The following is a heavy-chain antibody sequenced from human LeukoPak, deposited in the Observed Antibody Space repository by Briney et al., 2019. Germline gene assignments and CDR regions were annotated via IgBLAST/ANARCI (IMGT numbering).Heavy chain of an antibody. CDR2: IKQDGSER. J-gene: IGHJ4*02. Sequence: GGSLRLSCAASRFTFSNYWMSWVRQAPGKGLEWVANIKQDGSERNYVDSVKGRFTISRDNGKNSLYLQMISLRAEDTAVYYCARGWSGFEYWGQGTLVTVSS. CDR1: RFTFSNYW. V-gene: IGHV3-7*03. D-gene: IGHD6-13*01. CDR3: ARGWSGFEY.